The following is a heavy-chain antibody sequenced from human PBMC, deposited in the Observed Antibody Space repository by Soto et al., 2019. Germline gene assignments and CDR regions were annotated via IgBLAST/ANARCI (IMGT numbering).Heavy chain of an antibody. CDR3: ARVRSYFDY. V-gene: IGHV4-59*12. D-gene: IGHD3-10*01. Sequence: PSETLSLTCTVSGDSISSYYWTWIRQPPGKGLEWIGYIYHSGSTYYNPSLKSRVTISVDRSKNQFSLKLSSVTAADTAVYYCARVRSYFDYWGQGTLVTVSS. CDR2: IYHSGST. CDR1: GDSISSYY. J-gene: IGHJ4*02.